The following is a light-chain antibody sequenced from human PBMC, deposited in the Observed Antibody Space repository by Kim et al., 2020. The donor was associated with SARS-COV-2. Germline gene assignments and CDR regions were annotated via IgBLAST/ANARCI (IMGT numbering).Light chain of an antibody. CDR1: SSGVGRYDD. CDR3: SSYTASSTLV. CDR2: DVT. V-gene: IGLV2-14*04. Sequence: GQSLTISCTGPSSGVGRYDDDSWYLQHPGKAPTLLIFDVTNRPSGVSNRCSGSKSGNTASLTISGLQADDEADYYCSSYTASSTLVFGGGTKVTVL. J-gene: IGLJ3*02.